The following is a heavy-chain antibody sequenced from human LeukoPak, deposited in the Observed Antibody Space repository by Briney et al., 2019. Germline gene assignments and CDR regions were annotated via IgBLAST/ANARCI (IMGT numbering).Heavy chain of an antibody. V-gene: IGHV3-7*03. CDR3: AKDMDGSGSDFDY. CDR1: GFTFRSYW. J-gene: IGHJ4*02. Sequence: GGSLRLSCAASGFTFRSYWMSWVRQAPGKGLEWVANIKQDGSEKYYVDSVKGRFTISRDNAKNSLYLQMNSLRAEDTALYYCAKDMDGSGSDFDYWGQGTLVTVSS. CDR2: IKQDGSEK. D-gene: IGHD3-10*01.